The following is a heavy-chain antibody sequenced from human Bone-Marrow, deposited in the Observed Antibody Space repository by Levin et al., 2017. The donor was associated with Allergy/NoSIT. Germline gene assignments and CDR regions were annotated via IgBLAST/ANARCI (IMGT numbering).Heavy chain of an antibody. Sequence: LSLTCAASGFTFRSYSMNWVRQAPGKGLEWVSFITSSSNIIHYTGSVKGRFTISRDNARNSLYLQMHSLRDEDTAVYYCARDRTIATVTTWYEIDIWGQGTMVTVSS. D-gene: IGHD4-17*01. CDR1: GFTFRSYS. J-gene: IGHJ3*02. V-gene: IGHV3-48*02. CDR2: ITSSSNII. CDR3: ARDRTIATVTTWYEIDI.